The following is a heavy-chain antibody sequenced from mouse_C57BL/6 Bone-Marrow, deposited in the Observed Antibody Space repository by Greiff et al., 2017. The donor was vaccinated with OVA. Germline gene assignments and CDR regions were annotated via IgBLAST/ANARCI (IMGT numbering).Heavy chain of an antibody. CDR2: IDPENGDT. Sequence: VQLQQSGAELVRPGASVKLSCTASGFNIKDDYMHWVKQRPEQGLEWIGWIDPENGDTEYASKFQGKATITADTSFNTAYLQLSSLTSEDTAVYYCTTWRDGYLFAYWGQGTLVTVSA. V-gene: IGHV14-4*01. CDR1: GFNIKDDY. D-gene: IGHD2-3*01. CDR3: TTWRDGYLFAY. J-gene: IGHJ3*01.